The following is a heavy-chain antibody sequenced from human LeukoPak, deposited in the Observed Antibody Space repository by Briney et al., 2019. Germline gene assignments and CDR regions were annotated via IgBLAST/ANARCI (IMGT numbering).Heavy chain of an antibody. CDR3: ARDRNDFWSGSGYYYYGMDV. CDR1: GGSISSYY. V-gene: IGHV4-59*12. Sequence: SETLSLTCTVSGGSISSYYWSWIRQPPGKGLEWIGYIYYSGSTNYNPSLKSRVTISVDTSKNQFSLKLSSVTAADTAVYYCARDRNDFWSGSGYYYYGMDVWGQGTRSPSP. D-gene: IGHD3-3*01. J-gene: IGHJ6*02. CDR2: IYYSGST.